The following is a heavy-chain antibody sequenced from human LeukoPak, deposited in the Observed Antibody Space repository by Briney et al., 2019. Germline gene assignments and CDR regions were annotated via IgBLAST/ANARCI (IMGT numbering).Heavy chain of an antibody. D-gene: IGHD2-2*01. CDR1: GFTFSSYA. V-gene: IGHV3-30*04. Sequence: GGSLRLSCAASGFTFSSYAMHWVRQAPGKGLEWVAVISYDGSNKYYADSVKGRFTISRDNSKNTLYLQINSLRAEDTAVYYCARDGEDIVVVPAATSRFDYWGQGTLVTVSS. CDR2: ISYDGSNK. CDR3: ARDGEDIVVVPAATSRFDY. J-gene: IGHJ4*02.